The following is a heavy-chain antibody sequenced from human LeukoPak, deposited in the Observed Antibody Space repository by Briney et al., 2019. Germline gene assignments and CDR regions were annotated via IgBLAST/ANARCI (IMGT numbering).Heavy chain of an antibody. CDR2: IYHSGST. CDR1: GYSISSGCY. D-gene: IGHD5-18*01. CDR3: ARTTEGGYTYGYFYYYYMDV. V-gene: IGHV4-38-2*02. J-gene: IGHJ6*03. Sequence: SETLSLTCTVSGYSISSGCYWGWIRQPPGKGLEWIGSIYHSGSTYYNPSLKSRVTISVDTSKNQFSLKLSSVTAADTAVYYCARTTEGGYTYGYFYYYYMDVWGKGTTVTISS.